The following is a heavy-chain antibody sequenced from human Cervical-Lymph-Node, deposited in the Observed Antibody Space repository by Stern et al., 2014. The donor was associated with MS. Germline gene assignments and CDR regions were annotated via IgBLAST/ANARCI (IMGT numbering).Heavy chain of an antibody. J-gene: IGHJ4*02. Sequence: VQLVQSGADVKKPGASVKVSCKASGYTFNAYNMHWLRQAPGQALEWMGRINPKSGVTNYAQKFQDRVTMTRDTSISTVYMELSRLRSNDTAMYYCATRRGCSGGSCSSRSLDYWGQGTLVTVSS. CDR2: INPKSGVT. D-gene: IGHD2-15*01. V-gene: IGHV1-2*06. CDR1: GYTFNAYN. CDR3: ATRRGCSGGSCSSRSLDY.